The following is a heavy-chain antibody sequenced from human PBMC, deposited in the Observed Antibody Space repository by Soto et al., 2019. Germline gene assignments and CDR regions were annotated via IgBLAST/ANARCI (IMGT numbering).Heavy chain of an antibody. CDR2: IWYDGSNK. J-gene: IGHJ4*02. CDR3: ARDRLGLDPAYYFDY. Sequence: GGSLRLSCAASGFTFSSYGMHWVRQAPGKGLEWVAVIWYDGSNKYYADSVKGRFTISRDNSKNTLYLQMNSLRAEDTAVYYCARDRLGLDPAYYFDYWGQGTLVPSP. V-gene: IGHV3-33*01. CDR1: GFTFSSYG. D-gene: IGHD3-16*01.